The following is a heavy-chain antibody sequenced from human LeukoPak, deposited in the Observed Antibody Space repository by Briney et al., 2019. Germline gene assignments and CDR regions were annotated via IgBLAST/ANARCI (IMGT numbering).Heavy chain of an antibody. Sequence: GASVKVSCKASGYTFTSYAMHWVRQAPGQRLEWMGWINAGNGNTKYSQKFQGRVTITRDTSASTAYMELSSLRSEDTAVYYCARSYYDSSGYYGLGFDYWAREPWSPSPQ. CDR2: INAGNGNT. CDR1: GYTFTSYA. V-gene: IGHV1-3*01. J-gene: IGHJ4*02. CDR3: ARSYYDSSGYYGLGFDY. D-gene: IGHD3-22*01.